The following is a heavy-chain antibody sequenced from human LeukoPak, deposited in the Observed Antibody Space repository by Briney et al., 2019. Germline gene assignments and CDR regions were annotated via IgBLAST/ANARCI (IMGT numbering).Heavy chain of an antibody. D-gene: IGHD5-24*01. Sequence: GGSLRLSCAASGFTFSTYGMHWARQAPGKGLEWVAFIRYDGSNKYYADSVKGRFTISRDNAKNSLYLQMNSLRAEDTAVYYCAGEMATTSLDAFDYWGQGTLVTVSS. CDR3: AGEMATTSLDAFDY. V-gene: IGHV3-30*02. CDR2: IRYDGSNK. CDR1: GFTFSTYG. J-gene: IGHJ4*02.